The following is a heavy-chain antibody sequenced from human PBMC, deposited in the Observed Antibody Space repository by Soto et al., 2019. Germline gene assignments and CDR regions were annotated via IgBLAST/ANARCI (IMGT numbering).Heavy chain of an antibody. CDR2: ITYDGNDR. J-gene: IGHJ5*02. Sequence: PGGSLRLSCAASGFTFDIYAMHWVRQAPGKGLEWVAVITYDGNDRNYADSVKGRFIISRENSKNTLDLQMNSLRVEDTAVYFCARDVHRAGLYTWLDPWGPGTLVTVSS. V-gene: IGHV3-30-3*01. CDR3: ARDVHRAGLYTWLDP. CDR1: GFTFDIYA. D-gene: IGHD6-19*01.